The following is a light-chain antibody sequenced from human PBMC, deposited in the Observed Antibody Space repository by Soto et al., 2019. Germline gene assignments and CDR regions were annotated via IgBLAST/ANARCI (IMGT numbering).Light chain of an antibody. CDR3: QQSYSAPYT. CDR2: AAS. V-gene: IGKV1-39*01. J-gene: IGKJ2*01. CDR1: HRIYSS. Sequence: DILMTQSPSSLSAYVGDRVTITCRASHRIYSSLNWYHQKPGKAPKLLNYAASNLQSGVPSRFSGSGSGTDVTLSISSLQPEDFATYYCQQSYSAPYTFGQGTKLDI.